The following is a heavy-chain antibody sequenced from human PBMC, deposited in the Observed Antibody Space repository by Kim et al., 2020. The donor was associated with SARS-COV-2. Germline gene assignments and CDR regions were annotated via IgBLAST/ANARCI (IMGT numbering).Heavy chain of an antibody. Sequence: ASVKVSCKASGYTFTDYFMHWVRQAPGQGPEWMGWINPKNGGTNFAPKFQGRVTMTTDTSINTVYMELTRLTSDDTAVYYCAIDSYQWLVQGYWVQGTLV. CDR2: INPKNGGT. J-gene: IGHJ4*02. CDR3: AIDSYQWLVQGY. CDR1: GYTFTDYF. V-gene: IGHV1-2*02. D-gene: IGHD6-19*01.